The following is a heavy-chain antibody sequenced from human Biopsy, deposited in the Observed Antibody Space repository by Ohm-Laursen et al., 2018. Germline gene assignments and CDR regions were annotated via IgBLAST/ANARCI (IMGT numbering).Heavy chain of an antibody. D-gene: IGHD1-26*01. J-gene: IGHJ4*02. CDR1: GDSVSSGSFY. CDR3: ARVGVGAPSIDYFDS. V-gene: IGHV4-61*03. CDR2: IYYSGST. Sequence: SDTLSLTCTVSGDSVSSGSFYWTRIRQPPGKGLEWIGYIYYSGSTNYNPSLKSRVTISVDRSKNHFSLELSSVTAADTAVYYCARVGVGAPSIDYFDSWGQGALVTVSS.